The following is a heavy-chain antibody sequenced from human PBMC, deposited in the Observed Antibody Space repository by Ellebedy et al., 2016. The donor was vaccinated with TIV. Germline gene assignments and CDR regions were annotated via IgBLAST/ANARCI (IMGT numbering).Heavy chain of an antibody. V-gene: IGHV3-30-3*01. CDR1: GFTFSSYA. Sequence: GESLKISXAASGFTFSSYAMHWVRQAPGKGLEWVAVISYDGSNKYYADSVKGRFTISRDNSKNTLYLQMNSLRAEDTAVYYCARGETVAELYYYYGMDVWGQGTTVTVSS. CDR3: ARGETVAELYYYYGMDV. J-gene: IGHJ6*02. CDR2: ISYDGSNK. D-gene: IGHD6-19*01.